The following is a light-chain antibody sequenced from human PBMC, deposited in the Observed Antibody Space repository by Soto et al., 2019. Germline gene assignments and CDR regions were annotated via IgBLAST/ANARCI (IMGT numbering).Light chain of an antibody. CDR2: GAS. CDR1: QSISTN. V-gene: IGKV3-15*01. Sequence: MIMTQSPATLSVSPGERVTFSCRASQSISTNLAWYQQKPGQAPRLLIYGASTRATHIPDRFSGSGSETEFTLSVSSLQSEDFAIYYCQQYYDWPLVTFGGGTRVEI. J-gene: IGKJ4*01. CDR3: QQYYDWPLVT.